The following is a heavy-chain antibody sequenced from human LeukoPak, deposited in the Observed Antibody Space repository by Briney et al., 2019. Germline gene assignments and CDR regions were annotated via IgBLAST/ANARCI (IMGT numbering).Heavy chain of an antibody. V-gene: IGHV3-23*01. CDR2: ISGSGGST. CDR3: AKEAMEYSYGYRDYYYMDV. Sequence: LAGGSLRLSCAASGFTFSSYWMSWVRQAPGKGLEWVSAISGSGGSTYYADSVKGRFTISRDNSKNTLYLQMNSLRAEDTAVYYCAKEAMEYSYGYRDYYYMDVWGKGTTVTVSS. D-gene: IGHD5-18*01. J-gene: IGHJ6*03. CDR1: GFTFSSYW.